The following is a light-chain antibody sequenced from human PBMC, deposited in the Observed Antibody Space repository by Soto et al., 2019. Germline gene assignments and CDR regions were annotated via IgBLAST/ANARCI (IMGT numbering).Light chain of an antibody. CDR2: GNN. V-gene: IGLV1-40*01. J-gene: IGLJ3*02. Sequence: QSVLTQPPSVSGAPGQRVTISCTGGSSNIGAGYDVHWYQQLPGTAPKLLIFGNNNRPSGVPDRFSGSKSGTSASLAITGLQAEDEADYYCTSYTNRGGLWVFGGGTKLTVL. CDR3: TSYTNRGGLWV. CDR1: SSNIGAGYD.